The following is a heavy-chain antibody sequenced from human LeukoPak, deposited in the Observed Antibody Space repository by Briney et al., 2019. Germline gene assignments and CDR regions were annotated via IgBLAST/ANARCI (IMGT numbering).Heavy chain of an antibody. J-gene: IGHJ4*02. D-gene: IGHD2-2*01. Sequence: PSETLSLTCTVSGGSISSYYWSWIRQPPGKGLEWFGYIYYTGSTNYNPSLKSRVTISVDTSKNQFSLQLSSVTAADTAVYYCARAERSGTSFPWDYWGQGTLVTVSS. V-gene: IGHV4-59*08. CDR2: IYYTGST. CDR3: ARAERSGTSFPWDY. CDR1: GGSISSYY.